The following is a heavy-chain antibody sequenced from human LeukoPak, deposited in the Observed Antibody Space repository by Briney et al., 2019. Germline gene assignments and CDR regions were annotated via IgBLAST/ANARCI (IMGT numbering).Heavy chain of an antibody. D-gene: IGHD3-3*01. Sequence: ASVKVSCKASGYTFTSYDINWVRQATGQGPEWMGWMSPNSGNTGYAQKFQGRVTMTRSTSMSTAYMELSSLRSEDTAVYYCARSLGRFLEWLPFDYWGQGTLVTVSS. V-gene: IGHV1-8*01. CDR1: GYTFTSYD. CDR3: ARSLGRFLEWLPFDY. CDR2: MSPNSGNT. J-gene: IGHJ4*02.